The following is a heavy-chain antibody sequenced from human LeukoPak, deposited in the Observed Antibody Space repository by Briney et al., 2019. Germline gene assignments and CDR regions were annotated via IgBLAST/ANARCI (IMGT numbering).Heavy chain of an antibody. CDR2: ISAYNGNT. J-gene: IGHJ5*02. CDR3: ARVWLRGSWFDP. Sequence: ASVKVSCKASGYTFTSYGISWVRQAPGQGLEWMGWISAYNGNTNYAQKLQGRVTMTTDTSTSTAYMELRSLGSDDTAVYYCARVWLRGSWFDPWGQGTLVTVSS. D-gene: IGHD5-12*01. V-gene: IGHV1-18*01. CDR1: GYTFTSYG.